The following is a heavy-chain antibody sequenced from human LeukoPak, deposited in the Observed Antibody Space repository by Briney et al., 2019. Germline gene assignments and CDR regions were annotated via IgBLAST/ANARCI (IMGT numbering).Heavy chain of an antibody. D-gene: IGHD3-22*01. Sequence: SVKVSCKASGGTFSSYAISWVRQAPGRGLEWMGGIIPIFGTANYAQKFQGRVTITADESTSTAYMELSSLRSEDTAVYYCAGDPEYYYDSSGYYTGWYFDLWGRGTLVTVSS. CDR1: GGTFSSYA. J-gene: IGHJ2*01. CDR2: IIPIFGTA. V-gene: IGHV1-69*13. CDR3: AGDPEYYYDSSGYYTGWYFDL.